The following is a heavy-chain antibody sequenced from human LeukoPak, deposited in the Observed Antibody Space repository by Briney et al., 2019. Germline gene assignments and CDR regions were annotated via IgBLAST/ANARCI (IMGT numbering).Heavy chain of an antibody. V-gene: IGHV3-48*02. D-gene: IGHD6-13*01. CDR1: GFTFSSYS. CDR3: ARKLDSSSWNDAFDI. CDR2: ISISSSAI. Sequence: GGSLRLSCAASGFTFSSYSMNWVRQAPGKGLEWVSYISISSSAIYYADSVKGRFTISRDNAKNSLYLQMNSLRDEDTAVYYCARKLDSSSWNDAFDIWGQGTMVTVSS. J-gene: IGHJ3*02.